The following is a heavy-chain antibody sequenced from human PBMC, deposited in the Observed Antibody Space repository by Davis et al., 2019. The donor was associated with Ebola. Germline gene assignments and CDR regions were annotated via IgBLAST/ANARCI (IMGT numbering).Heavy chain of an antibody. CDR2: IGDNGRTT. CDR3: AKEGAWGNWYLDL. Sequence: PGGSLRLSCAASGFTSSSHGMHWVRQAPGKGLEWVAVIGDNGRTTFYADSAKGRFTLSRDNFTNTLDLQMNSLRPEDTAVYYCAKEGAWGNWYLDLWGRGTLVTVSS. D-gene: IGHD3-16*01. V-gene: IGHV3-30*18. J-gene: IGHJ2*01. CDR1: GFTSSSHG.